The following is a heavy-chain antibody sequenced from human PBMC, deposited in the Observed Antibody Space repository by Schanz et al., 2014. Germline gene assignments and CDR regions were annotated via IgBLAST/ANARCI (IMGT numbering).Heavy chain of an antibody. J-gene: IGHJ4*02. Sequence: EVQLVESGGGLVQPGGSLRLSCAASGFTVSSKYMNWVRQAPGKGPEWVSVIFGGGSTYYADSVKGRFTISRDNSKNTLSLQMNSLRDEDTAVYYCAKGAGYNYGYGRNGYWGQGTLVTVSS. CDR2: IFGGGST. CDR3: AKGAGYNYGYGRNGY. D-gene: IGHD5-18*01. V-gene: IGHV3-66*01. CDR1: GFTVSSKY.